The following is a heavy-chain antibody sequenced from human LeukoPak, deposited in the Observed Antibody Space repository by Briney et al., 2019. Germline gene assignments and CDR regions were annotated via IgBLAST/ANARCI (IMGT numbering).Heavy chain of an antibody. V-gene: IGHV3-7*03. Sequence: PGGSLRLSCAASGFTFGSYWMSWVRQAPGKGLEWVANIKQDGSEKTYVDSVRGRFTISRDNAENSLYLQMNSLRAEDTAVYYCARSQTNDLLAVAGLYYFDYWGQGTLVTVSS. J-gene: IGHJ4*02. D-gene: IGHD6-19*01. CDR2: IKQDGSEK. CDR3: ARSQTNDLLAVAGLYYFDY. CDR1: GFTFGSYW.